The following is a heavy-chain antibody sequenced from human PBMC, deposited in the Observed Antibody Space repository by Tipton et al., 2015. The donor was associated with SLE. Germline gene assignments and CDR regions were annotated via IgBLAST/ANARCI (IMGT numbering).Heavy chain of an antibody. D-gene: IGHD6-19*01. CDR3: ARDREVAGWLGTFDI. CDR2: INWNGGST. Sequence: SLRLSCTASGFTFSNYWMSWVRQAPGKGLEWVSGINWNGGSTGYADSVKGRFTISRDNAKNSLYLQMNSLRAEDTALYHCARDREVAGWLGTFDIWGQGTMVTVSS. V-gene: IGHV3-20*01. J-gene: IGHJ3*02. CDR1: GFTFSNYW.